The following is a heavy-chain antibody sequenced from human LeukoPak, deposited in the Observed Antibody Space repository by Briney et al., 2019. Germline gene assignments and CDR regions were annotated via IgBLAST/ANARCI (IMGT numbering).Heavy chain of an antibody. CDR2: IYYSGST. CDR1: GGSISSYY. CDR3: ARSYGGNSAFDY. J-gene: IGHJ4*02. V-gene: IGHV4-59*01. D-gene: IGHD4-23*01. Sequence: SETLSLTCTVSGGSISSYYWSWIRQPPGKGLEWIGYIYYSGSTNYNPSLKSRVTISVDTSKNQFSLKLSTVTAADTAVYYCARSYGGNSAFDYWGQGTLVTVSS.